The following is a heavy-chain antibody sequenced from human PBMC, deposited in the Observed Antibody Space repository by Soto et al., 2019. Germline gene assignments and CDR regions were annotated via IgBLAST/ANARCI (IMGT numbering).Heavy chain of an antibody. CDR3: ARDRLAAAGGGRRWFDP. CDR2: IYSSGST. CDR1: GGSINSYY. J-gene: IGHJ5*02. D-gene: IGHD6-13*01. V-gene: IGHV4-59*01. Sequence: PSETLSLTCTVSGGSINSYYWSWIRQPTGKGLEWIGYIYSSGSTNYNPSLKSRVTISVDTSKNQFSLKLSSVTAADTAVYYCARDRLAAAGGGRRWFDPWGQGTLVTVSS.